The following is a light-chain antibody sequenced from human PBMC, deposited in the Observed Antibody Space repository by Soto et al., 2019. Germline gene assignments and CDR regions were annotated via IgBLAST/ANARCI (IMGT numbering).Light chain of an antibody. CDR1: QSVYRYY. J-gene: IGKJ1*01. V-gene: IGKV3-20*01. CDR2: GAS. Sequence: EIVLTQSPGTLSLSPGETATLSCRASQSVYRYYLAWSQQKRGQAPRLLISGASIRATGIPDRFSGSGSGTDFTLTISRLEPEDFAVYYCHQYGSSVWTFGQGTKVEIK. CDR3: HQYGSSVWT.